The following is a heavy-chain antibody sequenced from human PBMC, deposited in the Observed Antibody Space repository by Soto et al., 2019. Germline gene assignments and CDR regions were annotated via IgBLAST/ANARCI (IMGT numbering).Heavy chain of an antibody. CDR3: AKDRGPYCSGGICYPPSWFDP. J-gene: IGHJ5*02. CDR2: ITGIDGRT. D-gene: IGHD2-15*01. V-gene: IGHV3-23*01. Sequence: GGSLRLSCVGSGFTFGNYAMSWVRQAPGKXLEWVSSITGIDGRTYYADSVKGRFTISRDNPKNTLYLQMNNLRAEDTAMFYCAKDRGPYCSGGICYPPSWFDPWGQGTQVTVSS. CDR1: GFTFGNYA.